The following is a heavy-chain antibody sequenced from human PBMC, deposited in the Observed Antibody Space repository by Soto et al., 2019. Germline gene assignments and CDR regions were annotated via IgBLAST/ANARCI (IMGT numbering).Heavy chain of an antibody. CDR3: ARDTTIFGVVTEYYYYMDV. J-gene: IGHJ6*03. CDR2: INPSGGST. V-gene: IGHV1-46*03. D-gene: IGHD3-3*01. Sequence: ASVKVSCQASGYTFTSYYMHWVRQAPGQGLEWMGIINPSGGSTSYAQKFQGRVTMTRDTSTSTVYMELSSLRSEDTAVYYCARDTTIFGVVTEYYYYMDVWGKGTTVTVSS. CDR1: GYTFTSYY.